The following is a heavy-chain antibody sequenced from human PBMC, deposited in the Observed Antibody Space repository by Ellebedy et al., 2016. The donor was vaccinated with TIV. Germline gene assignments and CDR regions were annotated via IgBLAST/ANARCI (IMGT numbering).Heavy chain of an antibody. V-gene: IGHV1-69*13. D-gene: IGHD1-26*01. J-gene: IGHJ4*02. CDR1: GGTFSSYA. CDR2: IIPIFGTA. Sequence: SVKVSXXASGGTFSSYAISWVRQAPGQGLEWMGGIIPIFGTANYAQKFQGRVTITADESTSTAYMELSSLRSEDTAVYYCTTDRRATMYYFDYWGQGTLVTVSS. CDR3: TTDRRATMYYFDY.